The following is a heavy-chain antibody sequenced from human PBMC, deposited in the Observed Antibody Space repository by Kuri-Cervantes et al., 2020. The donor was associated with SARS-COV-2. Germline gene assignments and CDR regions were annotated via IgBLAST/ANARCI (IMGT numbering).Heavy chain of an antibody. CDR1: GFTFSSYG. J-gene: IGHJ6*02. Sequence: LSLTCAASGFTFSSYGMHWVRQAPGKGLEWVAVISYDGSNKYYADSVKGRFTISRDNSKNTLYLQMNSLRAEDTAVYYCAKPHYSKAYYYYGMDVWGQGTTVTVSS. CDR2: ISYDGSNK. CDR3: AKPHYSKAYYYYGMDV. V-gene: IGHV3-30*18. D-gene: IGHD4-11*01.